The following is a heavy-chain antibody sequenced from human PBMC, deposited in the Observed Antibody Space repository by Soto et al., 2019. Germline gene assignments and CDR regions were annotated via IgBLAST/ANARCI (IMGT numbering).Heavy chain of an antibody. Sequence: VQLVESGGGVVQPGGSLRLSCEASGFNFSSYGIHWVRQAPGKGLERVAIIWNDGSNEYYADSVKGRFTISRDNSKNTVYLQVSKLRAEDTAVYFCARDQTDSGGYSNSWGQGTLVTVSS. CDR1: GFNFSSYG. CDR2: IWNDGSNE. CDR3: ARDQTDSGGYSNS. D-gene: IGHD3-22*01. V-gene: IGHV3-33*01. J-gene: IGHJ4*02.